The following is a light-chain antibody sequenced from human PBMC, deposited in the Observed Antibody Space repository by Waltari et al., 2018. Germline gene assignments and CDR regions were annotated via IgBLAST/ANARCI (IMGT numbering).Light chain of an antibody. J-gene: IGKJ3*01. CDR3: QQLNSYPRGSFT. Sequence: DIQLTQSPSFLSASVGDRVTITCRASQGISSYLAWYQQKPGKPPKLLIYAASTLQTGVPSRFSGSGSGTEFTLTISSLQTEDFATYYCQQLNSYPRGSFTFGPGTKVDIK. V-gene: IGKV1-9*01. CDR1: QGISSY. CDR2: AAS.